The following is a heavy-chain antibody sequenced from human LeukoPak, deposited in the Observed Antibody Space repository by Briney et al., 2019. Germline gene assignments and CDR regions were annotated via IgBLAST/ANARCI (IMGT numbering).Heavy chain of an antibody. CDR3: ARDLEQQLVRGASGGDLDY. CDR2: ISSSSSYI. D-gene: IGHD6-13*01. CDR1: GFTFSSYS. V-gene: IGHV3-21*01. J-gene: IGHJ4*02. Sequence: GGSLRLSCAASGFTFSSYSMNWVRQAPGKGLEWVSSISSSSSYIYYADSVKGRFTISRDNAKNSLYLQMNSLRAEDTAVYYCARDLEQQLVRGASGGDLDYWGQGTLVTVSS.